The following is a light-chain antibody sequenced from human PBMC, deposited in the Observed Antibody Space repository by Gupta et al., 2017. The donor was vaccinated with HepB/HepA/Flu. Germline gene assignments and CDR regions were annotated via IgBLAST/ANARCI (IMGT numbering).Light chain of an antibody. CDR2: TTS. Sequence: DIHITQSPLSVSASAGERVTITCRASPVIAGWLAWYQQKPGKAPKLLIYTTSNLQSGVPSRFSGSGSGTEFTLTISSLQPEDFATYFCQQGASFPFTFGGGTRVEIK. J-gene: IGKJ4*01. CDR3: QQGASFPFT. CDR1: PVIAGW. V-gene: IGKV1-12*01.